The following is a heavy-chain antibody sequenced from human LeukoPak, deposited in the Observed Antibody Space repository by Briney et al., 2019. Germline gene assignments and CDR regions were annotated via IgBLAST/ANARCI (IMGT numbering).Heavy chain of an antibody. V-gene: IGHV3-21*01. CDR1: GFTFRSYS. D-gene: IGHD3-3*01. Sequence: GGSLRLSCAASGFTFRSYSMNWVRQAPGKGLEWVSSISSSSSYIYYADSVKGRFTISRDNAKNSLYLQMNSLRAEDTAVYYCARGSTIFGVVSPTRDVWGKGTTVTVSS. CDR3: ARGSTIFGVVSPTRDV. J-gene: IGHJ6*04. CDR2: ISSSSSYI.